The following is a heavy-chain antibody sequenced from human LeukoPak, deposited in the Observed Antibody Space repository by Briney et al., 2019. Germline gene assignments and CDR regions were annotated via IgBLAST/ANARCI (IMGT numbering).Heavy chain of an antibody. CDR3: VRDQGRPGDY. D-gene: IGHD2-2*01. Sequence: GGSLRLSCAASGFTFSDHLLDWVRQAPGKGLEWVGRTRNKAHNYTKSYAASVQGRFTISRHASKKLMYLQMNSLKTEDTAVYFCVRDQGRPGDYWGQGTLVTVSS. J-gene: IGHJ4*02. V-gene: IGHV3-72*01. CDR2: TRNKAHNYTK. CDR1: GFTFSDHL.